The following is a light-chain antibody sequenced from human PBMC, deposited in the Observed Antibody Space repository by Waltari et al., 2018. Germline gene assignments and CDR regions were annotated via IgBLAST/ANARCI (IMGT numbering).Light chain of an antibody. CDR2: AAS. Sequence: AIQMTQSPSSLSAYVGDRVTITCRASQGIRNDLRWYQQKPGKAPKLMTYAASTLQSGVPSRFSGSGSGTDFTLTISSLQPEDFATYYCLQDYYYPRTFGQGTKVEIK. J-gene: IGKJ1*01. CDR1: QGIRND. V-gene: IGKV1-6*02. CDR3: LQDYYYPRT.